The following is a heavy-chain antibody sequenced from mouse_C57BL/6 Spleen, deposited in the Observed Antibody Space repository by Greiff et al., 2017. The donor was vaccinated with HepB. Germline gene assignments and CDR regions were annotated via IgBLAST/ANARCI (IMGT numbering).Heavy chain of an antibody. CDR3: ARLRRNDYDLYAMDY. CDR2: INPNNGGT. J-gene: IGHJ4*01. V-gene: IGHV1-26*01. CDR1: GYTFTDYY. Sequence: EVQLQQSGPELVKPGASVKISCKASGYTFTDYYMNWVKQSHGKSLEWIGDINPNNGGTSYNQKFKGKATLTVDKSSSTAYMELRSLTSEDSAVYYCARLRRNDYDLYAMDYWGQGTSVTVSS. D-gene: IGHD2-4*01.